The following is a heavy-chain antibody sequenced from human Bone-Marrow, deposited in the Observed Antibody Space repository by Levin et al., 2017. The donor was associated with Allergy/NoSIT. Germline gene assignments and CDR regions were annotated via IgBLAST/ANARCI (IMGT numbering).Heavy chain of an antibody. CDR1: GFSLSTSGMA. CDR3: AHRPIIAVFVLVIETSSWFDV. V-gene: IGHV2-5*02. Sequence: SGPTLVKPTETLTLTCTFSGFSLSTSGMAVGWIRQSPGKALEWLGLIYWDDDKRYSPSLRNRLTITKDTSKNQVVLTLINVEPADTATYFCAHRPIIAVFVLVIETSSWFDVWGQGTLVNVPS. D-gene: IGHD3/OR15-3a*01. J-gene: IGHJ5*02. CDR2: IYWDDDK.